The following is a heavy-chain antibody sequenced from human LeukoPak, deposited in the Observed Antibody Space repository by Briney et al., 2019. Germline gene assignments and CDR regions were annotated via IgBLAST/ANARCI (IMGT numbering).Heavy chain of an antibody. CDR3: ASLPPRGYSYGRDY. V-gene: IGHV4-34*01. Sequence: SETLSLTCAVYGGSFSGYYWSWIRQPPGKGLEWIGEINHSGSTNYNPSLKSRATISVDTSKNQFSLKLSSVTAADTAVYYCASLPPRGYSYGRDYWGQGTLVTVSS. CDR2: INHSGST. D-gene: IGHD5-18*01. CDR1: GGSFSGYY. J-gene: IGHJ4*02.